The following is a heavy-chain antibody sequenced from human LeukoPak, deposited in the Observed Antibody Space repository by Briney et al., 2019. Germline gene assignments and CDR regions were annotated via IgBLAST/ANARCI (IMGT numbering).Heavy chain of an antibody. CDR2: INPNSGGT. V-gene: IGHV1-2*06. CDR1: GYTFTVYY. D-gene: IGHD3-22*01. J-gene: IGHJ4*02. CDR3: ARAYYYDSSAYYFDY. Sequence: ASVTVSCTASGYTFTVYYMHWVRQAPGQGLEWMGRINPNSGGTNYAQKFLGRVTMTRDTSISTAYIELSSLRSGDAAVYYCARAYYYDSSAYYFDYWGQGTLVTVSS.